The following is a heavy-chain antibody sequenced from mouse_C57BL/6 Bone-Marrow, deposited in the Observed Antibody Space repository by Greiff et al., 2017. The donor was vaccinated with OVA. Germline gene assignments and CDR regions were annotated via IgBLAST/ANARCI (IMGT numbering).Heavy chain of an antibody. CDR1: GFTFSDYG. J-gene: IGHJ1*03. CDR3: ARHGRDYGKWYFDV. Sequence: EVKLMESGGGLVQPGGSLKLSCAASGFTFSDYGMAWVRQAPRKGPGWVAFISNLAYSIYYADTVTGRFTISRENAKNTLYLEMSSLRSEDTAMYYCARHGRDYGKWYFDVWGTGTTVTVSS. CDR2: ISNLAYSI. D-gene: IGHD2-1*01. V-gene: IGHV5-15*01.